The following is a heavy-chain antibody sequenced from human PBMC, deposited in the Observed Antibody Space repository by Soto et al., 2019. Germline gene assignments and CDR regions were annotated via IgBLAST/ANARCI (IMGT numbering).Heavy chain of an antibody. Sequence: XETLSLTCTVAGCSISDDYWSWIRQPPGKGLEWIGHISHSGSTNCNPSLKSRVTISVDTSKRQFSLKLSSVTAADTAVYYCAREARGVISGMDVWGQGTTVTVSS. CDR2: ISHSGST. J-gene: IGHJ6*02. V-gene: IGHV4-59*01. CDR1: GCSISDDY. D-gene: IGHD3-10*01. CDR3: AREARGVISGMDV.